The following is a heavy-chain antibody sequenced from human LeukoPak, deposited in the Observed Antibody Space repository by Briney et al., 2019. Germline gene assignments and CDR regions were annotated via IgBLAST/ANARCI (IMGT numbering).Heavy chain of an antibody. J-gene: IGHJ4*02. CDR1: GYTFTSYD. Sequence: EASAKVSCKASGYTFTSYDINWVRQATGQGLEWLRWMNPNSSNSGYAQKFQGRVTMATNTSISTAYMQLSSLRSEDTAVYYCARGLHYDIVTGYQYYFDYWGQGTLVTVSS. CDR2: MNPNSSNS. V-gene: IGHV1-8*01. D-gene: IGHD3-9*01. CDR3: ARGLHYDIVTGYQYYFDY.